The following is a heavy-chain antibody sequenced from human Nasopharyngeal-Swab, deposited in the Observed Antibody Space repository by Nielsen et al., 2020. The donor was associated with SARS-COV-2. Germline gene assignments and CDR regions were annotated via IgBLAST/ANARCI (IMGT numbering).Heavy chain of an antibody. J-gene: IGHJ4*02. V-gene: IGHV4-34*01. CDR2: INHSGST. Sequence: WIRQPPGKGLEWIGEINHSGSTNYNPSLKSRVTISVDTSKNQFSLKLSSVTAADTAVYYCARGPSYRWGGVMALGETHRRYYFDYWGQGTLVTVSS. D-gene: IGHD5-24*01. CDR3: ARGPSYRWGGVMALGETHRRYYFDY.